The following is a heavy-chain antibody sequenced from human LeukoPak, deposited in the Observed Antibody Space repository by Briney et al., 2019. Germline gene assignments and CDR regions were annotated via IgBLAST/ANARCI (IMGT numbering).Heavy chain of an antibody. Sequence: SETLSLTRTVSGGSISSYYWSWIRQPPGKGLEWIGYIYYSGSTNYNPSLKSRVTISVDTSKNQFSLKLSSVTAADTAVYYCAREGSDYGDFDYWGQGTLVTVSS. D-gene: IGHD4-17*01. CDR1: GGSISSYY. CDR3: AREGSDYGDFDY. V-gene: IGHV4-59*01. J-gene: IGHJ4*02. CDR2: IYYSGST.